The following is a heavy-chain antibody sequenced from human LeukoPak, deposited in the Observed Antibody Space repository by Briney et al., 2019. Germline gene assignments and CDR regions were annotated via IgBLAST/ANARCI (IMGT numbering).Heavy chain of an antibody. CDR1: GFTFSTYW. V-gene: IGHV3-74*03. CDR3: ARASTTVPNLLDY. CDR2: INGDGTST. J-gene: IGHJ4*02. D-gene: IGHD4-17*01. Sequence: GGSLRLSCAASGFTFSTYWMHWVRQAPGKGLLWVSRINGDGTSTKYADPVKGRFTISRDNARHTLYLQMNSLRAEDTAVYYCARASTTVPNLLDYWGQGTQVTVSS.